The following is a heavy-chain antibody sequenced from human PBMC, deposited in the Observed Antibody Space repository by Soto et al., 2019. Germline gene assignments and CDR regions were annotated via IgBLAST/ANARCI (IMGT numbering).Heavy chain of an antibody. CDR1: GYSFTSYW. V-gene: IGHV5-51*01. CDR3: ARLSCSSTSCYLGYSDYSYYYGMDV. CDR2: IYPGDSDT. Sequence: PGESLKISCQGSGYSFTSYWIGWVRQMPGKGRGWMGIIYPGDSDTRYSPSFQGQVTISADKSISTAYLQWSSRKASDTAVYYCARLSCSSTSCYLGYSDYSYYYGMDVWGQGTTVTVSS. D-gene: IGHD2-2*01. J-gene: IGHJ6*02.